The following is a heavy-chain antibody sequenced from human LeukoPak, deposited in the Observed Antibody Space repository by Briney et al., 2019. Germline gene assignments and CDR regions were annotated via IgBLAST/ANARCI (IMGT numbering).Heavy chain of an antibody. CDR2: MNPNSGGT. CDR3: AREKQLVGMGYYYYYMDV. D-gene: IGHD6-6*01. CDR1: GYTFTSYD. J-gene: IGHJ6*03. V-gene: IGHV1-2*02. Sequence: EASVKVSCKASGYTFTSYDINWVRQATGQGLEWMEWMNPNSGGTNYAQKFQGRVTMTRDTSISTAYMELSRLRSDDTAVYYCAREKQLVGMGYYYYYMDVWGKGTTVTVSS.